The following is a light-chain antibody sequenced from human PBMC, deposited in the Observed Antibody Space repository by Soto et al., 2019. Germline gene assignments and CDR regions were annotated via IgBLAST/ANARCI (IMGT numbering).Light chain of an antibody. J-gene: IGLJ2*01. CDR1: SDVGNYNY. V-gene: IGLV2-11*01. Sequence: QSALTQPRSVSGSPGQSISISCTGSDVGNYNYVSWYKQHPGKAPQVLIYDIHKRPSGVPARFSGSKSGNTASLTISGLQANDETYYFCYSYAGNYDVIFGGGTKLTVL. CDR2: DIH. CDR3: YSYAGNYDVI.